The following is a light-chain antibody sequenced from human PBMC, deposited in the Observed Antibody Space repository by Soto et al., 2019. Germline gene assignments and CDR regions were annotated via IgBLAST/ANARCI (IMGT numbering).Light chain of an antibody. J-gene: IGLJ2*01. CDR1: SSDVGSSNL. CDR2: EGS. CDR3: CSFAGSTTFV. Sequence: QPASVSGSPGQSITISCTGTSSDVGSSNLVSWYQQHPGKAPKLMIYEGSERPSGVSNRFSGSKSGNTASLTISGLQAEDEADYYCCSFAGSTTFVFGGGTKVTVL. V-gene: IGLV2-23*03.